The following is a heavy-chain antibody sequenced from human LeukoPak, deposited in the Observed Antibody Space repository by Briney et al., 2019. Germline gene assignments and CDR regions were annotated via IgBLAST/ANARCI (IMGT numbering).Heavy chain of an antibody. CDR1: GYTFTGYY. D-gene: IGHD3-10*01. CDR2: INPNSGGT. CDR3: ARDYYGSGILPADY. V-gene: IGHV1-2*02. Sequence: GASVKVSCKASGYTFTGYYMHWVRQAPGQGLEWMGWINPNSGGTNCAQKFQGRVTMTRDTSISTAYMELSRLRFDDTAVYYCARDYYGSGILPADYWGQGTLVTVSS. J-gene: IGHJ4*02.